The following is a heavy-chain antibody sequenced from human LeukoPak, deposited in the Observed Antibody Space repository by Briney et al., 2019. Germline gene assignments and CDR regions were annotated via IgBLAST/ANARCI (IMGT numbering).Heavy chain of an antibody. Sequence: SETLSLTCTVSGGSISSSSYYWGWIRQPPGKGLEWIGSIYYSGSTYYNPSLKSRVTISVDTSKNQFSLKLSSVTAADTAVYYCARHENGNWFDPWGQGTLVTVSS. CDR3: ARHENGNWFDP. CDR2: IYYSGST. CDR1: GGSISSSSYY. D-gene: IGHD1-1*01. V-gene: IGHV4-39*01. J-gene: IGHJ5*02.